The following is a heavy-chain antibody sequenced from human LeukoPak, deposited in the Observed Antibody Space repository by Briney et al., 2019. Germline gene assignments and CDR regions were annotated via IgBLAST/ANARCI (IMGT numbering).Heavy chain of an antibody. J-gene: IGHJ5*02. V-gene: IGHV4-34*01. CDR1: GGSFSGYY. CDR3: ARGLGVLMVYRRANWFDP. D-gene: IGHD2-8*01. Sequence: SETLSLTCAVYGGSFSGYYWSWIRQPPGKGLEWIGEINHSGSTNYNPSLKSRVTISVDTSKNQFSLKLSSVTAADTAVYYCARGLGVLMVYRRANWFDPWGQGTLVTVSS. CDR2: INHSGST.